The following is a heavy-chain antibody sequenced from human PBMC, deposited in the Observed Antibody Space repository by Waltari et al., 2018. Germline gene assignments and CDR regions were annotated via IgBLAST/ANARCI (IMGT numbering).Heavy chain of an antibody. CDR2: ISDDGSNK. V-gene: IGHV3-30-3*01. D-gene: IGHD6-19*01. J-gene: IGHJ4*02. CDR3: ARDESSSGRFDY. Sequence: QVQLVESGGGVVQPGRSLRLSCAASGFTFSSYAMHWVRQAPGKGLEWVAVISDDGSNKYYADSVKGRFTISRDNSKNTLYLQMNSLRAEDTAVYYCARDESSSGRFDYWGQGTLVTVSS. CDR1: GFTFSSYA.